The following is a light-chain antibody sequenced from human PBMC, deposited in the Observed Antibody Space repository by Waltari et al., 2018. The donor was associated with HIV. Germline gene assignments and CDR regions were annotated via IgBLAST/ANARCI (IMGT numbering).Light chain of an antibody. Sequence: DIVMTQSPDSLAVSLGERATISCKSSQTIKTHLGWYQQKPGQPPRLLIYWASTRESGVPDRFSGSGSGTEFTLTISNLQAEDVAVYFCQQYYSTPTLSFGGGTKVEIK. CDR2: WAS. CDR3: QQYYSTPTLS. V-gene: IGKV4-1*01. J-gene: IGKJ4*01. CDR1: QTIKTH.